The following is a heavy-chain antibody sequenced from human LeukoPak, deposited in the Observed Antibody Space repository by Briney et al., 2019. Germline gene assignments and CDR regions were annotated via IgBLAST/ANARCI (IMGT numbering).Heavy chain of an antibody. J-gene: IGHJ4*02. D-gene: IGHD6-6*01. CDR2: INPNSGGT. V-gene: IGHV1-2*02. Sequence: ASVKVSCKASGYTFTSYGISWVRQAPGQGLEWLGWINPNSGGTNYAQKFQGRVTMTRDTSISTAYMELSRLRSDDTAVYYCARESIAARRGSFDYWGQGTLVTVSS. CDR1: GYTFTSYG. CDR3: ARESIAARRGSFDY.